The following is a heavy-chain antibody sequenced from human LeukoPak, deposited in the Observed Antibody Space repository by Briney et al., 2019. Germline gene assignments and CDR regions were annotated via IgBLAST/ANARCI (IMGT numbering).Heavy chain of an antibody. V-gene: IGHV1-69*13. D-gene: IGHD3-9*01. CDR1: GGTFSSYA. CDR3: ARTNARYFDWPNFDY. J-gene: IGHJ4*02. Sequence: ASVKVSCKASGGTFSSYAISWVRQAPGQGLEWMGGIIPIFGTANYAQKFQGRVTITADESTSTAYMELSSLRSEDTAVYYCARTNARYFDWPNFDYWGQGTLVTASS. CDR2: IIPIFGTA.